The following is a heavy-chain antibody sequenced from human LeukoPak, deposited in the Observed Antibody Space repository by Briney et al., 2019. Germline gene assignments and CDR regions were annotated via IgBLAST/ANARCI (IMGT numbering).Heavy chain of an antibody. CDR3: ARAGYSSSWRERYKYYFDY. J-gene: IGHJ4*02. CDR2: ISSTSSNI. CDR1: GFTFSSYG. Sequence: PGGSLRLSCAASGFTFSSYGMNWVRQAPGKGLEWVPSISSTSSNIYYADSVKGRFTVSRDNAKNLLYLQMSSLRAEDTALYYCARAGYSSSWRERYKYYFDYWGQGTLVTVSS. D-gene: IGHD6-13*01. V-gene: IGHV3-21*06.